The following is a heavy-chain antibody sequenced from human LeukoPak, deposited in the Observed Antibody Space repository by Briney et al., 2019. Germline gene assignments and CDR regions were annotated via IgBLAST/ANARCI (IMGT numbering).Heavy chain of an antibody. CDR1: GGSISSGSYY. Sequence: SQTLSLTCTVSGGSISSGSYYWSWIRQPAGKGLEWIGRIYTSGSTNYNPSLKSRVTISVDTSKNQFSLKLSSVTAADTAVYYCARGVVASESFDYWGQGTLVTVSS. V-gene: IGHV4-61*02. CDR3: ARGVVASESFDY. J-gene: IGHJ4*02. D-gene: IGHD2-15*01. CDR2: IYTSGST.